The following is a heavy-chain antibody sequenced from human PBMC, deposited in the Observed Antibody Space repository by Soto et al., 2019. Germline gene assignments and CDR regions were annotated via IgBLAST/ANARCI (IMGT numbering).Heavy chain of an antibody. CDR1: ENTFIGYY. CDR3: ARDLGLQTNDY. V-gene: IGHV1-2*02. D-gene: IGHD5-18*01. J-gene: IGHJ4*02. CDR2: INPNSGGT. Sequence: ASVKVSCKASENTFIGYYLHWVRQAPGQGLEWMGWINPNSGGTNYAQKFQGRVTMTRDTSISTAYMELSRLRSDDTAVYYCARDLGLQTNDYWGQGTLVTVSS.